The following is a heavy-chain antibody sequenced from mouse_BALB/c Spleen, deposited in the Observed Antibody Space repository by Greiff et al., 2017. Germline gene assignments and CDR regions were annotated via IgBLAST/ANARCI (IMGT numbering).Heavy chain of an antibody. CDR2: ILPGSGST. J-gene: IGHJ2*01. CDR1: GYTFSSYW. CDR3: ARDYYGSSDFDY. D-gene: IGHD1-1*01. Sequence: VQLHQSGAELMKPGASVKISCKATGYTFSSYWIEWVKQRPGHGLEWIGEILPGSGSTNYNEKFKGKATFTADTSSNPAYMQRSSLTSEDSAVYYWARDYYGSSDFDYWGQGTTLTVSS. V-gene: IGHV1-9*01.